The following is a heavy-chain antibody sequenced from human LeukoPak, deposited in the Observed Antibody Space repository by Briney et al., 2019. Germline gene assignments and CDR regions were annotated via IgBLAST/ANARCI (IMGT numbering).Heavy chain of an antibody. V-gene: IGHV1-2*02. J-gene: IGHJ6*03. CDR3: ARDPFKLGSSDYYYYYMDV. Sequence: ASVKVSCKASGYTFTGYYMHWVRQAPGQGLEWMGWINPNSGGTNYAQKFQGRVTMTRDTSISTACMELSRLRSDDTAVYYCARDPFKLGSSDYYYYYMDVWGKGTTVTVSS. D-gene: IGHD6-6*01. CDR1: GYTFTGYY. CDR2: INPNSGGT.